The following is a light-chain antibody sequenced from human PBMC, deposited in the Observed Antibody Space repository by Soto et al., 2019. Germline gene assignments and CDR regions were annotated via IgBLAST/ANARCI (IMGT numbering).Light chain of an antibody. CDR1: QGIRND. CDR2: GAS. Sequence: AIQMTQSPSSLSASVGDRVTITCRASQGIRNDLGWYQQKPGKPPKLLIYGASSLHSGDPSRFSGSGSGTDFTLIISSLQPEDFATYYCLQDYNYPLTFGGGTKVEIK. CDR3: LQDYNYPLT. V-gene: IGKV1-6*01. J-gene: IGKJ4*01.